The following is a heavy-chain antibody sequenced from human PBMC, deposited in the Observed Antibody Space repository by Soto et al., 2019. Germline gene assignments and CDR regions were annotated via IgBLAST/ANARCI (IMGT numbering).Heavy chain of an antibody. CDR1: GGSISSGGYS. Sequence: QLQLQESGSGLVRPSQTLSLTCAVSGGSISSGGYSWNWIRQPPGKGLEWIGYIYHSGSTLYNPSLKRRVTISVDKSKNQCSLKLSSVTAADTAVYYCARDQLEGNWFDPWGQGTLVAVSS. V-gene: IGHV4-30-2*01. CDR2: IYHSGST. CDR3: ARDQLEGNWFDP. D-gene: IGHD1-1*01. J-gene: IGHJ5*02.